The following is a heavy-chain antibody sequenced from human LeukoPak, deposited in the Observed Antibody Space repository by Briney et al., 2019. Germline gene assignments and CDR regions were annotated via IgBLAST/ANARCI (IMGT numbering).Heavy chain of an antibody. J-gene: IGHJ4*02. D-gene: IGHD5-12*01. CDR2: IYYSGST. V-gene: IGHV4-59*08. CDR1: GGSISSYY. CDR3: ARRGYSGYGGDYFDY. Sequence: SETLSLTCTVSGGSISSYYRSWIRQPPGKGLEWIGYIYYSGSTNYNPSLKSRVTISVDTSKNQFSLKLSSVTAADTAVYYCARRGYSGYGGDYFDYWGQGTLVTVSS.